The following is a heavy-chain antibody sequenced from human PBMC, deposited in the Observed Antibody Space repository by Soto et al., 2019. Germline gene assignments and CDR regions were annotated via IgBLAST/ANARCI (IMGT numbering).Heavy chain of an antibody. J-gene: IGHJ6*02. V-gene: IGHV1-3*01. CDR1: GYTFTSYA. CDR3: ARDPRGYTYGHYYYSGMDV. CDR2: INAGNGNT. Sequence: ASVKVSCKAVGYTFTSYAMHWVRQAPGQRLEWMGWINAGNGNTKYSQKFQGRVTITRHTSASTAYMELSSLRSEDTAVYYCARDPRGYTYGHYYYSGMDVWGQGTTVTVSS. D-gene: IGHD5-18*01.